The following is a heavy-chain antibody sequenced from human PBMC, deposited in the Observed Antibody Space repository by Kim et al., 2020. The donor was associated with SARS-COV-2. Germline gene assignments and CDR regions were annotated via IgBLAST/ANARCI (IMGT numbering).Heavy chain of an antibody. J-gene: IGHJ4*02. V-gene: IGHV4-34*01. CDR3: ARTYSGYDYSSDY. D-gene: IGHD5-12*01. CDR1: GGSFSGYY. CDR2: INHSGST. Sequence: SETLSLTCAVYGGSFSGYYWSWIRQPPGKGLEWIGEINHSGSTNYNPSLKSRVTISVDTSKNQFSLKLSSVTAAATAVYYCARTYSGYDYSSDYWGQGT.